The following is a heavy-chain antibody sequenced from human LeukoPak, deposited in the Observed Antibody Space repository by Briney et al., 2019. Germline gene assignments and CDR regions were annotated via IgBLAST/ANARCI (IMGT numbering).Heavy chain of an antibody. V-gene: IGHV3-23*01. CDR1: GFTFSSYA. D-gene: IGHD5-24*01. CDR3: ARDKNGWRYFDY. CDR2: ISGSGGST. J-gene: IGHJ4*02. Sequence: GGSLRLSCAASGFTFSSYAMSWVRQAPGKGLEWVSAISGSGGSTYYADSVKGRFTISRDNSKNTLYLQMNSLRAEDTAVYYCARDKNGWRYFDYWGQGTLVTVSS.